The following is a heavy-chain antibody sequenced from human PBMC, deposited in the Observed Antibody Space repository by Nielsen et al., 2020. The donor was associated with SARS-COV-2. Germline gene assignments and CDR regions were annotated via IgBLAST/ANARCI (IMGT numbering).Heavy chain of an antibody. D-gene: IGHD4-11*01. CDR3: AGDYRRNYYYGMDV. Sequence: LRLSCTVSGGSISSGGYYWSWIRQHPGKGLEWIGYIYYSGSTYYNPSLKSRVTISVDTSKSQFSLKLSSVTAADTAVYYCAGDYRRNYYYGMDVWGQGTTVTVSS. V-gene: IGHV4-31*03. CDR1: GGSISSGGYY. CDR2: IYYSGST. J-gene: IGHJ6*02.